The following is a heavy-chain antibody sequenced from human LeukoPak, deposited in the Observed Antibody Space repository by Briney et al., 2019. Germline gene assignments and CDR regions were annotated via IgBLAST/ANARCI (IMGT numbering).Heavy chain of an antibody. CDR1: GFTFSSYA. CDR2: ISYDGSNK. Sequence: GGSLRLSCAASGFTFSSYAMHWVRQAPGKGLEWVAVISYDGSNKYYADSVKGRFTISRDNSKNTLYLQMNSLRAEDTAVYYCAKNYRLYNWFDPWGQGTLVTVSS. D-gene: IGHD1-7*01. V-gene: IGHV3-30-3*01. J-gene: IGHJ5*02. CDR3: AKNYRLYNWFDP.